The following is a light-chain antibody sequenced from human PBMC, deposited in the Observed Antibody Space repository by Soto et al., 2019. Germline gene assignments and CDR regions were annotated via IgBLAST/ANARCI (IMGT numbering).Light chain of an antibody. Sequence: QSVLTQPASVSGSPGQSITISCTGTSSDIGGYNSVSWYQQHPGKAPKLIIYDVTNRPSGVSDRFSGSKSGNTASLTISGLQAEDEADYYCNSYSSSSPVFGGGTKLTVL. J-gene: IGLJ2*01. V-gene: IGLV2-14*03. CDR2: DVT. CDR3: NSYSSSSPV. CDR1: SSDIGGYNS.